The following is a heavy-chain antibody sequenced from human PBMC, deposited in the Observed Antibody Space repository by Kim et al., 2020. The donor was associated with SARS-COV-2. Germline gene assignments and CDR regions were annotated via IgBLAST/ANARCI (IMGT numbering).Heavy chain of an antibody. V-gene: IGHV1-18*01. J-gene: IGHJ6*02. CDR2: ISAYNGNT. CDR3: ARDHCGGDCFNYYYGMDV. CDR1: GYTFTSYG. D-gene: IGHD2-21*02. Sequence: ASVKVSCKASGYTFTSYGISWVRQAPGQGLEWMGWISAYNGNTNYAQKLQGRVTMTTDTSTSTAYMELRSLRSDDTAVYYCARDHCGGDCFNYYYGMDVWGQGTPVTVSS.